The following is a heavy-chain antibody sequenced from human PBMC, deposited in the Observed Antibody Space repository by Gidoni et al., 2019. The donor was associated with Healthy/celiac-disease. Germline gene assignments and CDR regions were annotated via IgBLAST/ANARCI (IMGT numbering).Heavy chain of an antibody. D-gene: IGHD5-18*01. CDR1: GFTFSSYD. CDR3: ARGGYPGTFDI. Sequence: EVQLVESGGGLVQPGGSLRLSCAASGFTFSSYDMHWVRQATGKGLEWVSAIGTAGDTYYPGSVKGRFTISRENAKNSLYLQMNSLRAGDTAVYYCARGGYPGTFDIWGQGTMVTVSS. V-gene: IGHV3-13*04. J-gene: IGHJ3*02. CDR2: IGTAGDT.